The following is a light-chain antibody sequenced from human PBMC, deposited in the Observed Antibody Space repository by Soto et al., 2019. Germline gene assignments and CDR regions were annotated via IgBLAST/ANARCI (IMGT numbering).Light chain of an antibody. CDR1: QSVNTIY. Sequence: EIVLTQSPGTLSLSPGERATLSCRASQSVNTIYFAWYQQKPGQAPRLLIYSTSNRATGIPDRFSGSGSGTDFTLTISGLEPEDFAVYYCQQYDTSPRTFGQGTKVEIK. CDR3: QQYDTSPRT. J-gene: IGKJ1*01. CDR2: STS. V-gene: IGKV3-20*01.